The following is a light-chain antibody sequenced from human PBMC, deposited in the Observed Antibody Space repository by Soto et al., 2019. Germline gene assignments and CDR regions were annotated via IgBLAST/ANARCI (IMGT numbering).Light chain of an antibody. CDR3: QHYNNWPPYT. V-gene: IGKV3-15*01. CDR2: GAS. J-gene: IGKJ2*01. Sequence: EIVMTQSPATLSVSPGERATLSCRASQSVSSNLAWYQQKPGQAPRLLIYGASTRATDIPDRFSGSGSGTDFPLTISGLQSEDFAVYYCQHYNNWPPYTFGQGTKVEIK. CDR1: QSVSSN.